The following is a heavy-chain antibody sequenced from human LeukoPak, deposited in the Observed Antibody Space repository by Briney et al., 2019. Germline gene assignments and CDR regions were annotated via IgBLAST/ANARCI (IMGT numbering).Heavy chain of an antibody. CDR1: GYTFTGYY. CDR2: INPNSGDT. CDR3: ARVSRGLSAFDI. D-gene: IGHD2/OR15-2a*01. V-gene: IGHV1-2*02. Sequence: GASVKVSCKASGYTFTGYYMHWVRQAPGQGLEWMGWINPNSGDTNYAQKFQGRVTMTRDTSISTAYMELSRLRSDDTAVYYCARVSRGLSAFDIWGQGTMVTVSS. J-gene: IGHJ3*02.